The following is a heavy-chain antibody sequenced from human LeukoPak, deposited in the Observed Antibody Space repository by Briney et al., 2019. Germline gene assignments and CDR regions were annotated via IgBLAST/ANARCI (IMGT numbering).Heavy chain of an antibody. CDR1: GFSLTTYG. D-gene: IGHD3-10*01. J-gene: IGHJ4*02. Sequence: GGSLRLSCAASGFSLTTYGTHWLRQAPGKGLEWVAVIWYDGSRKFHGDSVKGRFTVSRDTFENTMYLQMNSLRVEDTAVYYCARDGGSGIDYWGQGTLVTVSS. CDR3: ARDGGSGIDY. CDR2: IWYDGSRK. V-gene: IGHV3-33*01.